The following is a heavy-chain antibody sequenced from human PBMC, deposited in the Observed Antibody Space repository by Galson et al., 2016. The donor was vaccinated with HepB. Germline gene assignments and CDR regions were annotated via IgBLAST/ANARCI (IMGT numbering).Heavy chain of an antibody. J-gene: IGHJ3*02. Sequence: SLRLSCAASGFTFINAWMTWVRQAPGKGLEWVGRIKSKTDGVTTDYGAPVRGRFTISRDDSKNTVYLQMNRLKSEDTAVYYCNTGLEKWLQFDAFEIWGQGTMVTVSS. CDR3: NTGLEKWLQFDAFEI. CDR2: IKSKTDGVTT. D-gene: IGHD5-24*01. CDR1: GFTFINAW. V-gene: IGHV3-15*01.